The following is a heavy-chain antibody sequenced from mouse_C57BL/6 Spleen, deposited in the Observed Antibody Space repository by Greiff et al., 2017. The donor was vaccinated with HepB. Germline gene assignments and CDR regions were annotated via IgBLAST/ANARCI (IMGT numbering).Heavy chain of an antibody. CDR3: ARLAY. CDR2: IHPNSGST. CDR1: FYTFTIYW. V-gene: IGHV1-64*01. J-gene: IGHJ3*01. Sequence: VHLHHPFSYLVNPVSSLKFSCKASFYTFTIYWMHWVKHIPLQFLEWIGIIHPNSGSTNYNEKFKSKATLTVDKSSSTAYMQLSSLTSEDSAVYYCARLAYWGQGTLVTVSA.